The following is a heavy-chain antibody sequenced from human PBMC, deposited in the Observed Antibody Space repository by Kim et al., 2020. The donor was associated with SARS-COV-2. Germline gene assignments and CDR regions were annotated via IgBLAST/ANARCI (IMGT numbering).Heavy chain of an antibody. V-gene: IGHV1-2*02. J-gene: IGHJ4*02. CDR1: GYTFTGYY. CDR3: ARTVVPAAIGELIDY. Sequence: ASVKVSCKASGYTFTGYYMHWVRQAPGQGLEWMGWINPNSGGTNYAQKFQGRVTMTRDTSISTAYMELSRLRSDDTAVYYCARTVVPAAIGELIDYWGQGTLVTVSS. D-gene: IGHD2-2*01. CDR2: INPNSGGT.